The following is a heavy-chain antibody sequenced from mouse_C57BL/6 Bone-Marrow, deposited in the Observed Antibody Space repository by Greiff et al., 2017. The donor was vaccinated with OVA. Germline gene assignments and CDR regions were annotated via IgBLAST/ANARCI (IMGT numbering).Heavy chain of an antibody. V-gene: IGHV5-2*01. J-gene: IGHJ1*03. Sequence: EVKVVESGGGLVQPGESLKLSCESNEYEFPSHDMSWVRKTPEKRLELVAAINSDGGSTYYPDTMERRFIISRDNTKKTLYLQMSSLRSEDTALYYCARHPTVVATGYFDVWGTGTTVTVSS. CDR1: EYEFPSHD. D-gene: IGHD1-1*01. CDR2: INSDGGST. CDR3: ARHPTVVATGYFDV.